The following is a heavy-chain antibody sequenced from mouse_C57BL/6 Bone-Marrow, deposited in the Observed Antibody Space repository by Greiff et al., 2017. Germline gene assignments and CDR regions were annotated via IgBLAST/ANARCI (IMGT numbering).Heavy chain of an antibody. J-gene: IGHJ3*01. CDR1: GYTFTSYW. D-gene: IGHD2-4*01. CDR2: SYPGNSDT. CDR3: TCYYYDVGAWFAY. Sequence: EVQLQESGTVLARPGASVKMSCKTSGYTFTSYWMHWVKQRPGQGLEWIGASYPGNSDTSYNQKFKGKAKLTAVTSASTAYMELSSLTNADAAVYYCTCYYYDVGAWFAYWGQGTLVTVSA. V-gene: IGHV1-5*01.